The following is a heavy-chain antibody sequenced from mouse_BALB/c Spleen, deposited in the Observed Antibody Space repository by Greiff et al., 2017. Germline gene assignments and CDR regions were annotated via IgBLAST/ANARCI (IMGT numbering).Heavy chain of an antibody. CDR1: GYTFTSYW. CDR3: TRPLGTTVVAPFEYAMDY. J-gene: IGHJ4*01. Sequence: QVQLQQPGAELVKPGASVKMSCKASGYTFTSYWMHWVKQRPGQGLEWIGVIDPSDSYTSYNQKFKGKATLTVDTSSSTAYMQLSSLTSEDSAVYYCTRPLGTTVVAPFEYAMDYWGQGTSVTVSS. CDR2: IDPSDSYT. V-gene: IGHV1S127*01. D-gene: IGHD1-1*01.